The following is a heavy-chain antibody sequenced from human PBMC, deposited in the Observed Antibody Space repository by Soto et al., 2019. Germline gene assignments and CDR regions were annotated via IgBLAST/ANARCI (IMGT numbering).Heavy chain of an antibody. V-gene: IGHV2-5*01. Sequence: SRPTLVNPTQTLTLTCTLSGFSLSTSGVGVGWIRQPPGKALEWLALIYWNDDKRYSPSLKSRLTITKDTSKNQVVLTMTNMDPVDTATYYCAHSQYYYDSSGSLRYYFDYWGQGTLVTVS. D-gene: IGHD3-22*01. J-gene: IGHJ4*02. CDR3: AHSQYYYDSSGSLRYYFDY. CDR1: GFSLSTSGVG. CDR2: IYWNDDK.